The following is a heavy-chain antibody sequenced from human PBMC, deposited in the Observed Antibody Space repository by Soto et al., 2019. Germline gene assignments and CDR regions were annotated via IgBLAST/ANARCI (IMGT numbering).Heavy chain of an antibody. CDR3: ASAAVTGTAGLDF. Sequence: ASVKVSCKASGYTFSGFYMHWVRQAPGQGLEWMGWINPNSGGTKSAEKLQGRVTMTRDTSISTAYMELSRLTSDDTAVYYCASAAVTGTAGLDFWGQGTQVTVSS. D-gene: IGHD6-19*01. CDR2: INPNSGGT. V-gene: IGHV1-2*02. J-gene: IGHJ4*02. CDR1: GYTFSGFY.